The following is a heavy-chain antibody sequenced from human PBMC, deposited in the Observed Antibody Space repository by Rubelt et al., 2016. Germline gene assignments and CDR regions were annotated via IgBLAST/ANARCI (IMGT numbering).Heavy chain of an antibody. D-gene: IGHD6-6*01. CDR2: INHSGST. CDR3: ARGRGAARPGMYYGMDV. CDR1: GGSFSGYY. J-gene: IGHJ6*02. Sequence: QVQLQQWGAGLLKPSETLSLTCAVYGGSFSGYYWSWIRQPPGKGLEWIGEINHSGSTNYNPSLKSRVTISVDTSKNQFSLKLSSVTAADTAVYYCARGRGAARPGMYYGMDVWGQGTTVTVSS. V-gene: IGHV4-34*01.